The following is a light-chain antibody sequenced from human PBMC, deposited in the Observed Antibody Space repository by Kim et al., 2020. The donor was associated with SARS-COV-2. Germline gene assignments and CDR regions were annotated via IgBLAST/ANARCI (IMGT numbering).Light chain of an antibody. CDR1: SSNIGDNS. CDR2: SND. Sequence: QSLLTQPPSASGTPGQRVVISCSGRSSNIGDNSVYWYQQFPGAAPKLLIYSNDRRPSGVPDRFSGSKSGTSASLAISGLQSEDEADYYCAAWDDSLNGNWVFGGGTQLTVL. CDR3: AAWDDSLNGNWV. V-gene: IGLV1-44*01. J-gene: IGLJ3*02.